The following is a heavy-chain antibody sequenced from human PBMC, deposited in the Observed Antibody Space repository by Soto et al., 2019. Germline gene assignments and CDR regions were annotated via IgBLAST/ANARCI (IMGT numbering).Heavy chain of an antibody. Sequence: SETLSLTCAVSGGSISSGGYSWSWIRQPPGKGLEWIGYIYHSGSTYYNPSLKSRVTISVDRSKNQFSLKLSSLRSEDTAVYYCASRPDQYSSSFWSPFDYWGQGTLVTVSS. CDR2: IYHSGST. D-gene: IGHD6-6*01. CDR3: ASRPDQYSSSFWSPFDY. J-gene: IGHJ4*02. CDR1: GGSISSGGYS. V-gene: IGHV4-30-2*02.